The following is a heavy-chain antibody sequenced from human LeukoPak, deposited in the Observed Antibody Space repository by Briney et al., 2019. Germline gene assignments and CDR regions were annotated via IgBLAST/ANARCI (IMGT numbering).Heavy chain of an antibody. J-gene: IGHJ4*02. CDR1: GFTFSSYE. CDR2: ISSSGSTI. CDR3: ARDVYDNSGYYIDY. V-gene: IGHV3-48*03. D-gene: IGHD3-22*01. Sequence: GGSLRLSCAASGFTFSSYEMNWVRQAPGKGLEWVSYISSSGSTIYYADSVKGRFTISRDNAKNSLYLQMNSLRAEDTAVYYCARDVYDNSGYYIDYWGQGTQVTVSS.